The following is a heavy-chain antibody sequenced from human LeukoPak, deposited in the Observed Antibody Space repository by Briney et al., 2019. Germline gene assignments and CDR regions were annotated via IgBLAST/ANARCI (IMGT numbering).Heavy chain of an antibody. CDR2: IWYDGSNK. CDR3: ARDYYGSGRRFDY. CDR1: GFTFSSYW. V-gene: IGHV3-33*08. J-gene: IGHJ4*02. D-gene: IGHD3-10*01. Sequence: GGSLRLSCAVSGFTFSSYWMSWVRQAPGKGLEWVAVIWYDGSNKYYADSVKGRFTISRDNSKNTLYLQMNSLRAEDTAVYYCARDYYGSGRRFDYWGQGTLVTVSS.